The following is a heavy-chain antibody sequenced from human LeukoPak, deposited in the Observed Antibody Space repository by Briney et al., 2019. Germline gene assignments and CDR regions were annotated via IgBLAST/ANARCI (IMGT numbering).Heavy chain of an antibody. V-gene: IGHV4-34*01. D-gene: IGHD6-19*01. CDR1: GGSFSGYY. CDR3: AREGWQWLVHAFDI. Sequence: SETLTLTCAVYGGSFSGYYWSWIRQPPGKGLEWIGEINHSGSTNYNPSLKSRVTISVDTSKNQFSLKLSSVTAADTAVYYCAREGWQWLVHAFDIWGQGTMVTVSS. J-gene: IGHJ3*02. CDR2: INHSGST.